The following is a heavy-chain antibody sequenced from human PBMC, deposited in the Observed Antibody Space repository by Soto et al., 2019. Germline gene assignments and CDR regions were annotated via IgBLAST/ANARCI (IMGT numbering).Heavy chain of an antibody. CDR2: IIPIFGTA. CDR1: GGTFSSYA. CDR3: ARGPKTTVTTSDAFDI. Sequence: QVQLVQSGAEVKKPGSSVKVSCKASGGTFSSYAISWVRQAPGQGLEWMGGIIPIFGTANYAQKFQGRVTITADESTSTAYRELSSLRSEDTAVYYCARGPKTTVTTSDAFDIWGQGTMVTVSS. D-gene: IGHD4-17*01. J-gene: IGHJ3*02. V-gene: IGHV1-69*12.